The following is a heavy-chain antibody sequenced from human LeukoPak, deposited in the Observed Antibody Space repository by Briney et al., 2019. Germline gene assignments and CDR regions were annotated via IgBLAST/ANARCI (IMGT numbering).Heavy chain of an antibody. CDR2: IYTSGST. V-gene: IGHV4-61*02. J-gene: IGHJ2*01. D-gene: IGHD2-21*01. CDR3: AREVGIGDWYFDL. CDR1: GGSISSGSYY. Sequence: SETLSLTCTVSGGSISSGSYYWSWIRQPAGKGLEWIGRIYTSGSTNYNPSLKSRVTISVDTSKNQFSLKLSSVTAADTAVYYCAREVGIGDWYFDLWGRGTLVTVSS.